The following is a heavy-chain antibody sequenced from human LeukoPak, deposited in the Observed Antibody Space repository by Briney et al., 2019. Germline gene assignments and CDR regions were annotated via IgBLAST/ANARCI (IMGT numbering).Heavy chain of an antibody. CDR2: INHSGST. Sequence: SETLSLTCAVYGGSFSGYYWSWIRQPPGKGLEWIGEINHSGSTNYNPSLKSRVTMSVDTSKNQFSLKLSSVTAADTAVYYCARGRVVPAAPYNWFDPWGQGTLVTVSS. V-gene: IGHV4-34*01. CDR1: GGSFSGYY. CDR3: ARGRVVPAAPYNWFDP. D-gene: IGHD2-2*01. J-gene: IGHJ5*02.